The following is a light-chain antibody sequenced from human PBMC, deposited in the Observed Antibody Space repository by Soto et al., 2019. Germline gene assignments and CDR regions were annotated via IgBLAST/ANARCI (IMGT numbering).Light chain of an antibody. CDR1: SSDVGAYDF. CDR3: SSYTSSSPRV. CDR2: EVS. Sequence: QSVLTQPASVSGSPGQSITISCTGTSSDVGAYDFVSWYQQHPDKAPKLMIYEVSNRPSGVSNRFSGSKSVNTATLTISGLQAEDEAEYYCSSYTSSSPRVFGTGTRVTGL. J-gene: IGLJ1*01. V-gene: IGLV2-14*03.